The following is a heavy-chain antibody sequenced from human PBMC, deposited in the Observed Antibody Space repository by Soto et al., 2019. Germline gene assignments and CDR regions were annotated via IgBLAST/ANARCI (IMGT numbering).Heavy chain of an antibody. CDR1: GFTFSNYA. V-gene: IGHV3-23*01. CDR2: SSGSGEFT. D-gene: IGHD2-2*01. J-gene: IGHJ4*02. CDR3: AKGGCSIANCRPFDY. Sequence: GGSLKLSCAVSGFTFSNYAMSWVRQTPGKGLEWVSASSGSGEFTYYADSVKGRFTISRDNSKNTLFLQMDSLRAEDTAVYYCAKGGCSIANCRPFDYWGQGTPVTVSS.